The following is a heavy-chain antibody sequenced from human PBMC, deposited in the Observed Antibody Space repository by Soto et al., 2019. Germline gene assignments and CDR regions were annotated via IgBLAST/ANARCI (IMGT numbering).Heavy chain of an antibody. Sequence: QVQLVESGGGVVQPGRSLRLSCAASGFTFSSYGMHWVRQAPGKGLEWVAVIWYDGSNKYYADSVKGRFTISRDNSKNTVYLQMNSLRAEDTAVYYCARESYDYIWGTLGAFDIWGQGTMVTVSS. D-gene: IGHD3-16*01. CDR3: ARESYDYIWGTLGAFDI. J-gene: IGHJ3*02. CDR2: IWYDGSNK. V-gene: IGHV3-33*01. CDR1: GFTFSSYG.